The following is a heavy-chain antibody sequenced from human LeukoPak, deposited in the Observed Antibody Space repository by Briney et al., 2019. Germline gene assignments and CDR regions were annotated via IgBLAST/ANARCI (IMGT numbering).Heavy chain of an antibody. D-gene: IGHD3-9*01. J-gene: IGHJ3*02. CDR2: FDPEDGDT. V-gene: IGHV1-24*01. CDR3: ATGIPNDILSREPFDS. CDR1: RYALSEVS. Sequence: ASVRVSCKASRYALSEVSVHWVRQAPGTGLEWMGGFDPEDGDTIYAQKFQGRVTMIEDRLADTAYMELTSLGSEDTAVYYCATGIPNDILSREPFDSWGQGTMVTVSS.